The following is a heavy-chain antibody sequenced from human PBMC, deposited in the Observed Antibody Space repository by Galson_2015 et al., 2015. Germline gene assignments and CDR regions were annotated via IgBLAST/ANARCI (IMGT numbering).Heavy chain of an antibody. J-gene: IGHJ6*02. Sequence: SLRLSCAASGFTFSSYSVNWVRQAPGKGLEWVSSISSSSSYIYYADSVKGRFTISRDNAKNSLYLQMNSLRAEDTAVYYCARDFGAAGDVWGQGTTVTVSS. CDR1: GFTFSSYS. CDR2: ISSSSSYI. V-gene: IGHV3-21*01. D-gene: IGHD6-13*01. CDR3: ARDFGAAGDV.